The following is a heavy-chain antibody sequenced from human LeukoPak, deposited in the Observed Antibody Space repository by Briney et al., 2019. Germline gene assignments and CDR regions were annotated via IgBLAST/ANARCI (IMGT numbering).Heavy chain of an antibody. D-gene: IGHD5-24*01. Sequence: PGGSLRLSCAASGFIFGTYWMSWVRLAPGKGLEWVANINQDGSETFYVDSVKGRFTISRDNGKNSLFVQMDSLRAEDTAVYYCVRGFDGYFGFDLWGQGTMVTVSS. V-gene: IGHV3-7*05. J-gene: IGHJ3*01. CDR1: GFIFGTYW. CDR2: INQDGSET. CDR3: VRGFDGYFGFDL.